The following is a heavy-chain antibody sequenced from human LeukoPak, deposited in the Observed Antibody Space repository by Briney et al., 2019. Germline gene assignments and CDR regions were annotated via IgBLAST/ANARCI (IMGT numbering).Heavy chain of an antibody. V-gene: IGHV5-10-1*01. Sequence: GESLKISCKGSGYSFTSCWITWVRQMPGKGLEWMGRIDPSDSYTNYSPSIQGHVTISADKSISTAYLQWSSLKASDTAIYYCARHENIFSTFDMWGQGTMVTVSS. J-gene: IGHJ3*02. D-gene: IGHD3-9*01. CDR2: IDPSDSYT. CDR1: GYSFTSCW. CDR3: ARHENIFSTFDM.